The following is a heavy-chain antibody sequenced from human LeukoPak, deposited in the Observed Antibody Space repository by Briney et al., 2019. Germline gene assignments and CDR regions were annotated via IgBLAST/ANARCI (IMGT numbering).Heavy chain of an antibody. CDR3: ARGGLRVMVYRLYYKDV. D-gene: IGHD2-8*01. J-gene: IGHJ6*03. Sequence: GASVKVSCKASGYSFTGYYMHWVRQAPGQGLEWMGWINPNSGDTKYAQKFQGRVTMTRDTSISTAYMELTRLRSDDTAVYYCARGGLRVMVYRLYYKDVWGKGTTVTVSS. V-gene: IGHV1-2*02. CDR2: INPNSGDT. CDR1: GYSFTGYY.